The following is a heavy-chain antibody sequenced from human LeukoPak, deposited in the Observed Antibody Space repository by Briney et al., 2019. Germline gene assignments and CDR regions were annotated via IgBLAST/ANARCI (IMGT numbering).Heavy chain of an antibody. D-gene: IGHD6-19*01. CDR2: IYYSGST. CDR1: GGSISSYY. Sequence: PSETLSLTCTVSGGSISSYYWNWIRQAPGKGLEWIGYIYYSGSTNYNPSLKSRVTISIDTSKNQFSLKLSSVTAADTAVYYCAREDNSGSYYFDYWGQGTLVTVSS. V-gene: IGHV4-59*01. CDR3: AREDNSGSYYFDY. J-gene: IGHJ4*02.